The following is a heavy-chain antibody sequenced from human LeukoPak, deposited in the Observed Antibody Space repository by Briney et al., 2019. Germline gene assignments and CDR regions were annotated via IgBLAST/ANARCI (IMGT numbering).Heavy chain of an antibody. V-gene: IGHV1-2*02. CDR1: GYTFTGYY. D-gene: IGHD3-9*01. CDR2: INPNSGGT. CDR3: ARDAPSGYKGGLDY. Sequence: ASVKVSCKASGYTFTGYYMHWVRQAPGQGLEWMGWINPNSGGTNYAQKFQGRVTVTRDTSTSTVYMELSSLRSEDTALYYCARDAPSGYKGGLDYWGQGTLVTVSS. J-gene: IGHJ4*02.